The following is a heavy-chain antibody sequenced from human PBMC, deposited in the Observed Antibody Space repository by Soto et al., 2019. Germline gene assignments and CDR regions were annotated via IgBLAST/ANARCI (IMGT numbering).Heavy chain of an antibody. V-gene: IGHV3-48*03. CDR2: ISSSGSTI. J-gene: IGHJ4*02. CDR1: GFTFSSYE. CDR3: ARDRDYYDSSGYCDY. D-gene: IGHD3-22*01. Sequence: SCKASGFTFSSYEMNWVRQAPGKGLEWVSYISSSGSTIYYADSVKGRFTISRDNAKNSLYLQMNSLRAEDTAVYYCARDRDYYDSSGYCDYWGQGTLVTVSS.